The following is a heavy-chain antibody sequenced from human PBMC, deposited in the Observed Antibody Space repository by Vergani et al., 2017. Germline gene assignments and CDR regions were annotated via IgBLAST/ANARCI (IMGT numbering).Heavy chain of an antibody. J-gene: IGHJ4*02. V-gene: IGHV4-61*02. CDR3: ARGALWWLRQIDS. D-gene: IGHD2-21*01. CDR2: IYTSGST. CDR1: GGSISSGSYY. Sequence: QVQLQESGPGLVKPSQTLSLTCTVSGGSISSGSYYWSWIRQPAGKGLEWIGRIYTSGSTNYNPSLKSRVTISVDESRNLFSLRLNSVTAADTAVYYCARGALWWLRQIDSWGQGTLVTVSS.